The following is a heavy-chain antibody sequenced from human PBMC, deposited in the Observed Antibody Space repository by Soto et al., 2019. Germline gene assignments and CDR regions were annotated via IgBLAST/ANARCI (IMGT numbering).Heavy chain of an antibody. CDR1: GFTFRTYA. Sequence: QVQLVESGGGVVQPGRSLRLSCAASGFTFRTYAMHWVRQAPGKGLEWVAVMSYDGTMENYADSVKGRFTISRDNSKNTLYLQMNSLRVEDTAVYYCARDWAESSGWDFDYWGQGTLVTVSS. CDR2: MSYDGTME. D-gene: IGHD6-19*01. J-gene: IGHJ4*02. V-gene: IGHV3-30-3*01. CDR3: ARDWAESSGWDFDY.